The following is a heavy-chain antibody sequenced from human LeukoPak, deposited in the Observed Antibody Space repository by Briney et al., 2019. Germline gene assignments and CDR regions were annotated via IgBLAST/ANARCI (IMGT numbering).Heavy chain of an antibody. J-gene: IGHJ4*02. V-gene: IGHV3-23*01. CDR1: GLTFSSNA. CDR2: ISGSGGST. D-gene: IGHD3-22*01. CDR3: AQVRTGYYYFNSDY. Sequence: GGSLRLSCAASGLTFSSNAMSWVRQAPGKGLEWVSSISGSGGSTYYADSVKGRFTISRDNSKNTVYLQMNSLRAEDTAAYYCAQVRTGYYYFNSDYWGQGTLVTVSS.